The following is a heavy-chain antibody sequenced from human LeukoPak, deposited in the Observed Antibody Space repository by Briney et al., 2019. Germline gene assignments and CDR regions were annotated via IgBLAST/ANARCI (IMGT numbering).Heavy chain of an antibody. Sequence: SETLSLTCAVYGGTFSGYYWSWIRQPPGKRLEWVGESNDSGGTNYNPSLKSRVTISADKSKNQVSLRLTSVTAADTAVYYCARVGSSGYYSDYWGQGTLVTVSS. J-gene: IGHJ4*02. CDR3: ARVGSSGYYSDY. CDR1: GGTFSGYY. CDR2: SNDSGGT. V-gene: IGHV4-34*01. D-gene: IGHD3-22*01.